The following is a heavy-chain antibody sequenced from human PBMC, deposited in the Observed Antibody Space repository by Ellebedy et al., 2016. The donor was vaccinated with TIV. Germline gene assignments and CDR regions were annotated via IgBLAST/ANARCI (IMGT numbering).Heavy chain of an antibody. V-gene: IGHV3-48*01. D-gene: IGHD2-15*01. Sequence: PGGSLRLSCAASGFTFSSYTMNWVRQAPGKGLEWVSYISNSAIYYADSVKGRLTISRDNAKNSLYLQLSSLRAEDTAVYYCARGGGCSGGTCYYPDVWGQGTLVTVSS. CDR3: ARGGGCSGGTCYYPDV. J-gene: IGHJ4*02. CDR1: GFTFSSYT. CDR2: ISNSAI.